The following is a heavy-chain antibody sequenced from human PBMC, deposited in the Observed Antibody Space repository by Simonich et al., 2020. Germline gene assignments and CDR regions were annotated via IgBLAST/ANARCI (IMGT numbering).Heavy chain of an antibody. V-gene: IGHV4-34*01. J-gene: IGHJ3*02. CDR1: GGSFSGYY. D-gene: IGHD1-1*01. CDR3: ARGKGWKNAFDI. CDR2: IKHSGST. Sequence: QVQLQQWGAGLLKPSETLSLTCAVYGGSFSGYYWSWIRQPPGKGLEWIGEIKHSGSTNYNPSLKSRFTISVDTSKNQFSLKLSSVTAADTAVYYCARGKGWKNAFDIWGQGTMVTVSS.